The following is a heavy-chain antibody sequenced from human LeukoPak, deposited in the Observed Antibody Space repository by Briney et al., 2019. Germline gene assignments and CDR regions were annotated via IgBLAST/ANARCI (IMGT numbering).Heavy chain of an antibody. CDR2: IYTSGIT. Sequence: KPSETLSLTCTVSGGSISGYWWSWIRQPAGKGLEWIGRIYTSGITNYKPSLKSRVTMSVDTSKNQFSLKLSSVTAADTAVYYCARVVIPDAFGAFNIWGQGTMVTVSS. V-gene: IGHV4-4*07. CDR1: GGSISGYW. D-gene: IGHD2-21*01. J-gene: IGHJ3*02. CDR3: ARVVIPDAFGAFNI.